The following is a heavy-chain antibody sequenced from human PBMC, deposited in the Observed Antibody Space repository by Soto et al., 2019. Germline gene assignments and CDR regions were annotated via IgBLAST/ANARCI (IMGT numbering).Heavy chain of an antibody. CDR1: GYTFTRYY. J-gene: IGHJ6*02. Sequence: GASVKVSCKASGYTFTRYYMHWVRQAPGQGLEWMGIINPSGGSTRYAEKFQGRVTMTRDTSTSTVYMEVSSLRSEDTAVYFCARARDHSNYEFYYYGMAAWGQGTTLTVS. CDR2: INPSGGST. V-gene: IGHV1-46*01. D-gene: IGHD4-4*01. CDR3: ARARDHSNYEFYYYGMAA.